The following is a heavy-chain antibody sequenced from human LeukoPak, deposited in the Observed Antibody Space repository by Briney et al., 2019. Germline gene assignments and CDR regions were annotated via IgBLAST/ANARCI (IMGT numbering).Heavy chain of an antibody. CDR3: ARESVYYDSSDYFDY. Sequence: GGSLRLSCAASGFTFSSYWMHWVRQAPGKGLVWVSRIYSDGSSTNYADSVKGRFTISRDNSKNSLYLQMNSLRAEDTAVYYCARESVYYDSSDYFDYWGQGTLVTVSS. CDR1: GFTFSSYW. D-gene: IGHD3-22*01. J-gene: IGHJ4*02. V-gene: IGHV3-74*01. CDR2: IYSDGSST.